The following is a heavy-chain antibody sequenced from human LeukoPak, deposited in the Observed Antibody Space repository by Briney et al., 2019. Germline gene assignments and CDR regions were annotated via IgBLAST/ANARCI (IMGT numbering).Heavy chain of an antibody. V-gene: IGHV3-23*01. CDR1: GFSFSSYG. D-gene: IGHD6-19*01. J-gene: IGHJ3*02. CDR2: ISDSGDST. CDR3: AKIQGWFNAAFHI. Sequence: GGSLRLSCAASGFSFSSYGMSWVRQAPGKGLEWVSGISDSGDSTYYADSVKGRFTISRDISRNTLFLQMNSLRAEDTAVYYCAKIQGWFNAAFHIGGQGTMVTVSS.